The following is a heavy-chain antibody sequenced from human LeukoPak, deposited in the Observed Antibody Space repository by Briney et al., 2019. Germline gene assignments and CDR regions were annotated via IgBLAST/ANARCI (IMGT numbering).Heavy chain of an antibody. CDR1: GFSISTYG. CDR3: ARAQDSSSWYLDS. CDR2: LWYDGVNT. V-gene: IGHV3-33*01. D-gene: IGHD6-13*01. Sequence: GGPLRLSCAASGFSISTYGMHWVRQAPGKGVEWVAVLWYDGVNTYYTDSVKGRFTISRDNSKNTLYLQMNSLRAEDAAVYYCARAQDSSSWYLDSWGQGTLVTVSS. J-gene: IGHJ4*02.